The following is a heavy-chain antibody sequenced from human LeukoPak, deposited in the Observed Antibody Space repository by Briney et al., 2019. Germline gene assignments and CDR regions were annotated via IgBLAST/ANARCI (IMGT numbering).Heavy chain of an antibody. CDR3: VRAYTTSGTYSEP. J-gene: IGHJ4*02. Sequence: PGGSLRLSCTASGFTFSTYAMGWTRQAPGKGLEWVSGIGSNGVNTYHADSAKGRFTISRDNSENTVYLQMNSLRAEDTALYYCVRAYTTSGTYSEPWGQGTLVTVSS. CDR2: IGSNGVNT. V-gene: IGHV3-23*01. CDR1: GFTFSTYA. D-gene: IGHD1-26*01.